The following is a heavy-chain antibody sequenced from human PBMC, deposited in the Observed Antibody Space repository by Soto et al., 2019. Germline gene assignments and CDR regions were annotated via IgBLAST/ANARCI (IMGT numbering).Heavy chain of an antibody. CDR1: GGTFSSHA. V-gene: IGHV1-69*01. Sequence: QVQLVQSGAEVKKPGSSVKVSCKASGGTFSSHAISWVRQAPGQGLEWMGGIIPIFGTANYAQKFQGRVTITADESTSTAYMELSSLRSEDTAVYYCARGKAGDGPISYYFDYWGQGTLVTVSS. D-gene: IGHD6-19*01. J-gene: IGHJ4*02. CDR3: ARGKAGDGPISYYFDY. CDR2: IIPIFGTA.